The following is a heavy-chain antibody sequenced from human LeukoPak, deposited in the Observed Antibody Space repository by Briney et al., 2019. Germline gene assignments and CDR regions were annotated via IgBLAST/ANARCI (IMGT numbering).Heavy chain of an antibody. V-gene: IGHV4-59*01. D-gene: IGHD3-10*01. CDR3: ASSYGSGSYYP. J-gene: IGHJ5*02. CDR1: GGSISSYY. CDR2: IYYSGST. Sequence: SETLSLTCTVSGGSISSYYWSWIRQPPGKGLEWIGYIYYSGSTNYNPSLKSRVTISVDTSKNQFSLKLSPVTAADTAVYYCASSYGSGSYYPWGQGTLVTVSS.